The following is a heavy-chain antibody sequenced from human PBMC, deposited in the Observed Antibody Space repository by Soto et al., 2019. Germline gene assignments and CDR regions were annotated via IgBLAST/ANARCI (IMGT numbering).Heavy chain of an antibody. D-gene: IGHD4-17*01. CDR2: IYYSGST. CDR1: GGSISSGDYY. Sequence: SETLSLTCTVSGGSISSGDYYWSWIRQPPGKGLEWIGYIYYSGSTYYNPSLKSRVTISVDTSKNQFSLKLSSVTAADTAVYYCARTPQDDYDRNWFDPWGQGTLVTVSS. CDR3: ARTPQDDYDRNWFDP. J-gene: IGHJ5*02. V-gene: IGHV4-30-4*01.